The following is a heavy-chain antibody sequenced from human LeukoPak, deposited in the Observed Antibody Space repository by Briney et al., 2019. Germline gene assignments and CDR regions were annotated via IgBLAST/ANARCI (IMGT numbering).Heavy chain of an antibody. CDR1: GGSFSGYY. J-gene: IGHJ4*02. D-gene: IGHD5-24*01. CDR2: INHSGST. CDR3: ARGWLQGTLDY. V-gene: IGHV4-34*01. Sequence: KPSETLSLTCAVYGGSFSGYYWSWIRQPPGKGLEWIGEINHSGSTNYNPSLKSRVTISVDTSKNQFSLKLSSVTAADTAVYYCARGWLQGTLDYWGQGTLVTVSS.